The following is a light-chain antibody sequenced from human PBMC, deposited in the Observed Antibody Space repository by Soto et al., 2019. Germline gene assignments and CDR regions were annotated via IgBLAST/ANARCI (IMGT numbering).Light chain of an antibody. CDR3: QQRGYWDT. J-gene: IGKJ2*01. V-gene: IGKV3-11*01. CDR1: RSISNY. CDR2: DAS. Sequence: EIVLTQSPATLSLSPGERATLSCRASRSISNYLAWYQQKPGQPPRLLIYDASNRATDIPARFSGSGSGTDFTLTIISLEPEDFAVYYGQQRGYWDTFVQGTELEIK.